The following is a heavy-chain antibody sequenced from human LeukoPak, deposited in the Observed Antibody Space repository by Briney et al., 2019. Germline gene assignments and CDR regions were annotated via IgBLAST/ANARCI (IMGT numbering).Heavy chain of an antibody. CDR3: ARDLPRTYYYDSSGYTGAFDI. Sequence: ASVKVSCKASGYTFTGYYMHWVRQAPGQGLEWMGWINPNSGVTKYAQKFQGRVTMTSDTSISTAYMELRSLRSDDTAVYYCARDLPRTYYYDSSGYTGAFDIWGQGTMVTVSS. V-gene: IGHV1-2*02. CDR2: INPNSGVT. D-gene: IGHD3-22*01. J-gene: IGHJ3*02. CDR1: GYTFTGYY.